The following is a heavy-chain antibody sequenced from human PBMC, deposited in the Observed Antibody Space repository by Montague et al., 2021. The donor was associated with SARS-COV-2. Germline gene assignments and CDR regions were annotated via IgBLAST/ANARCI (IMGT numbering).Heavy chain of an antibody. Sequence: SETLSLTCTVSGGSITNFFWNWIRQPPGKGLEWLGYIHSSGSTYYNPSLKSRVTISVDTSKNQFSLKLSSVTAADTAVYYCARQENSSGWFKPDAFDIGGRGTMVTVSS. CDR1: GGSITNFF. CDR3: ARQENSSGWFKPDAFDI. V-gene: IGHV4-59*08. D-gene: IGHD6-19*01. J-gene: IGHJ3*02. CDR2: IHSSGST.